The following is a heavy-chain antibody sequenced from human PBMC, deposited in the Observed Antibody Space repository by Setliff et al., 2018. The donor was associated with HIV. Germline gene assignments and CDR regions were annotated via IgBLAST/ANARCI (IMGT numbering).Heavy chain of an antibody. CDR2: IYHSGRA. V-gene: IGHV4-59*12. Sequence: SETLSLTCTVSGDSISSYFWSWIRRSPGKGLEWIGYIYHSGRAIYNSSLTSRVIISVDRSKNQLSLKLNSVTAADTAVYYCVRVPDYRGQGTLVTVSS. CDR3: VRVPDY. J-gene: IGHJ4*02. CDR1: GDSISSYF.